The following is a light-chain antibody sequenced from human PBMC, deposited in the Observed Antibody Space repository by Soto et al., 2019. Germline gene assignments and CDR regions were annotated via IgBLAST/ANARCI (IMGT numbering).Light chain of an antibody. V-gene: IGKV1-39*01. J-gene: IGKJ2*01. CDR1: QSISSY. CDR3: QQSYSTPTT. CDR2: AAS. Sequence: DIPMTQSPSSLSASVGDRVTITCRASQSISSYLNLYQQKPGKAPKLLIYAASSLQSGVPSRFSGSGSGTDFTLTISSLQPEDFATYYCQQSYSTPTTFGQGTKLEIK.